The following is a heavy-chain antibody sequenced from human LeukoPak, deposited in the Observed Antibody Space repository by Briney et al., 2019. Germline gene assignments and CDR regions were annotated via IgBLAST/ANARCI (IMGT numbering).Heavy chain of an antibody. J-gene: IGHJ5*02. Sequence: PGGSLRLSCAASGFTFSSYWMSWVRQAPGKGLEWVAIIKQDGTEKYYGDSVKGRFAISRDNAKNSLYLQMNSLRAEDTAVYYCARESEGDLWRGYGAWGQGTLVTVSS. CDR1: GFTFSSYW. D-gene: IGHD3-3*01. CDR3: ARESEGDLWRGYGA. V-gene: IGHV3-7*01. CDR2: IKQDGTEK.